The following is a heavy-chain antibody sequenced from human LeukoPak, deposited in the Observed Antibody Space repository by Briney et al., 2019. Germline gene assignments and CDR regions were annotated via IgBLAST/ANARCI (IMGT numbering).Heavy chain of an antibody. CDR2: ISGSGGST. V-gene: IGHV3-23*01. CDR1: GFTFSSYA. CDR3: ARLVQNYGPYNWFDP. J-gene: IGHJ5*02. Sequence: GGSLRLSCAASGFTFSSYAMSWVRQAPGKGLEWVSAISGSGGSTYYADSVKGRFTISRDNSKNTLYLQMNSLRAEDTAVYYCARLVQNYGPYNWFDPWGQGTLVTVSS. D-gene: IGHD3-10*01.